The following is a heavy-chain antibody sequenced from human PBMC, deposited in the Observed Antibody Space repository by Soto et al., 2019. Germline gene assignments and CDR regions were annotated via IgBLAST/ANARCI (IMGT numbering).Heavy chain of an antibody. CDR3: AREGAVQRNFDY. CDR2: IYYSGST. CDR1: GGSISSGGYY. D-gene: IGHD5-18*01. V-gene: IGHV4-31*03. J-gene: IGHJ4*02. Sequence: QVQLQESGPGLVKPSQTLSLTCTVSGGSISSGGYYWSWIRQHPGKGLEWIGYIYYSGSTYYNPSLRSRVTISADTSKNQFSLKLSSVTAADTAVYYCAREGAVQRNFDYWGQGTLVTVSS.